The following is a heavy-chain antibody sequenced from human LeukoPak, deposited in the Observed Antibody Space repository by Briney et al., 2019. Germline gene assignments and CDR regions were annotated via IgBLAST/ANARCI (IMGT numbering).Heavy chain of an antibody. D-gene: IGHD6-13*01. V-gene: IGHV3-15*05. CDR3: TTIAAAGHFDY. Sequence: GGSLRLSCAASGFTFSNAWMSWVRQAPGKGLEWVGRIKSRSDGGTTDYTAPVKGRFSISRDDSKNTLYLQMSSLKIEDTAVYFCTTIAAAGHFDYWGQGTLVTVSS. CDR1: GFTFSNAW. CDR2: IKSRSDGGTT. J-gene: IGHJ4*02.